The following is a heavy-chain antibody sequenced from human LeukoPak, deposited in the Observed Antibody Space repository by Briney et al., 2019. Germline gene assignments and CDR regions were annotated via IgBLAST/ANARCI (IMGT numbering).Heavy chain of an antibody. CDR3: ARGVVVTPRDYFDY. CDR1: GFTFSSYG. V-gene: IGHV3-33*01. Sequence: GGSLRLSCAASGFTFSSYGMHWVRQAPGKGLEWVAVIWYDGSNKYYADSVKGRFTISRDNSMNTLYLQMNSLRAEDTAVYYCARGVVVTPRDYFDYWGQGTLVTVSS. CDR2: IWYDGSNK. D-gene: IGHD2-21*02. J-gene: IGHJ4*02.